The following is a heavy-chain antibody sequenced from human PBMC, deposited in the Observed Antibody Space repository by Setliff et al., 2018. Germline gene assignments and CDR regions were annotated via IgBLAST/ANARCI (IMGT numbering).Heavy chain of an antibody. CDR1: GGSISSYY. J-gene: IGHJ3*02. V-gene: IGHV4-59*01. Sequence: SETLSLTCTVSGGSISSYYWSWIRQPPGKGLEWIGYIYYSGSTNYNPSLKSRVTISVDTSKNQFSLKLSSVTAADTAVYYWARESGGYYYDSSVYNSAHDAFDIWGQGTMVPVSS. CDR3: ARESGGYYYDSSVYNSAHDAFDI. CDR2: IYYSGST. D-gene: IGHD3-22*01.